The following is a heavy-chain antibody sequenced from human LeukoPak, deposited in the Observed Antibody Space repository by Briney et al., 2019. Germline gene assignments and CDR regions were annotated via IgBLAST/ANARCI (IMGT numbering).Heavy chain of an antibody. CDR1: GFTFSGYG. V-gene: IGHV3-33*01. CDR3: ARGGDLSPDAFDI. J-gene: IGHJ3*02. Sequence: SGGSLRLPCAASGFTFSGYGMHWVRQAPGKGLEWVAVIWYDGSNKYYADSVKGRFTISRDNSKNTLYLQMNSLRAEDTAVYYCARGGDLSPDAFDIWGQGTMVTVSS. D-gene: IGHD2-21*02. CDR2: IWYDGSNK.